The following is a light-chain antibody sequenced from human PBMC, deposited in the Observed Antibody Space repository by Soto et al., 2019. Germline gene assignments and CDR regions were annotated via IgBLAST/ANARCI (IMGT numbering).Light chain of an antibody. CDR1: QGISRW. CDR2: AAS. CDR3: QQLDSFPLT. Sequence: DSQITQSTSSVSASVGYRDTVTCRASQGISRWLAWYQKKAGRAPKLLIYAASSLQSGVPVRFSGSGSGTDFTLSISSLEPEDVATYYCQQLDSFPLTFGQGTRLEIK. V-gene: IGKV1-12*01. J-gene: IGKJ5*01.